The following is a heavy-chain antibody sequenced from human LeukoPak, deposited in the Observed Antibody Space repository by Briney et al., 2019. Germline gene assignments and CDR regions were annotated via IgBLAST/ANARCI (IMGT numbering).Heavy chain of an antibody. V-gene: IGHV3-30*18. CDR3: AKAGSGAQLPYYFDY. CDR2: ISYDGSNK. CDR1: GFTFSSYG. Sequence: QAGGSLRLSCAASGFTFSSYGMHWVRQAPGKGLEWVAVISYDGSNKYYADSVKGRFTISRDNSKNTLYLQMNRLRAEDTAVYYCAKAGSGAQLPYYFDYWGQGTLVTVSS. J-gene: IGHJ4*02. D-gene: IGHD1-26*01.